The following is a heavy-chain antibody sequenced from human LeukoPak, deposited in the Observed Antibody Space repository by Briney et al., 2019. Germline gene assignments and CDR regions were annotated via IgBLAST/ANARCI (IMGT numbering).Heavy chain of an antibody. J-gene: IGHJ4*02. D-gene: IGHD3-22*01. CDR1: GGSISSYY. CDR3: ARGYSSGYYGFDY. V-gene: IGHV4-59*01. Sequence: PSETLSLTCTVSGGSISSYYWSWIRQPPGKGLEWIGYIYYSGSTNYNPSLKSRVTISVDTSKNQFSLKLSSVTAADTAVYYCARGYSSGYYGFDYWGQGTLVTVSS. CDR2: IYYSGST.